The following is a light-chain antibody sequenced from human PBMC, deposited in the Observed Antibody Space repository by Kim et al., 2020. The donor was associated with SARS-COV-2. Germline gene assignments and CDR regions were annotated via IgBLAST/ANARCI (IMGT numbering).Light chain of an antibody. CDR2: EVS. CDR3: CSYAGSSTVI. Sequence: GQPITISCTGTSRDVGSYNLVSWYQQHPGKAPKLMIYEVSKRPSGVSNRFSGSKSGNTASLTISGLQAEDEADYYCCSYAGSSTVIFGGGTQLTVL. J-gene: IGLJ2*01. CDR1: SRDVGSYNL. V-gene: IGLV2-23*02.